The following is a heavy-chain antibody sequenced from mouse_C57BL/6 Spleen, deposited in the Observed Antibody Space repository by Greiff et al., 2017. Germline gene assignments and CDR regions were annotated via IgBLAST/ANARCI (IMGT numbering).Heavy chain of an antibody. CDR2: IDPSDSYT. Sequence: VQLQQPGAELVMPGASVKLSCKASGYTFTSYWMHWVKQRPGQGLEWIGEIDPSDSYTNYNQKFKGKSTLTVDKSSSTAYMQLSSLTSEDSAVYYCARSTTVVENAMDYWGQGTSVTVSS. CDR1: GYTFTSYW. CDR3: ARSTTVVENAMDY. D-gene: IGHD1-1*01. J-gene: IGHJ4*01. V-gene: IGHV1-69*01.